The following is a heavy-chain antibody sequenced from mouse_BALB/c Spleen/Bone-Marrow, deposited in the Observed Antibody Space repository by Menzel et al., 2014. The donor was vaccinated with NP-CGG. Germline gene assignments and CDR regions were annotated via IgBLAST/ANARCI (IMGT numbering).Heavy chain of an antibody. V-gene: IGHV4-1*02. J-gene: IGHJ3*01. CDR1: GFDFRTYW. Sequence: EVKLVESGGGLVQPGGFLKLSCAASGFDFRTYWTSWVRQAPGKGLEWIGEINPDSKTKNYAPSLKDKFIISRANAKNTLYLQMSKVRSEDTALYYCARMGYYGWLAYWGQGTLVTVSA. CDR2: INPDSKTK. CDR3: ARMGYYGWLAY. D-gene: IGHD1-1*01.